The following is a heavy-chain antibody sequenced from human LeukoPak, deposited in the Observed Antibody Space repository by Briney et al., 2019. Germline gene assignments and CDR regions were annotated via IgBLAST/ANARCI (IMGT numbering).Heavy chain of an antibody. CDR1: GYTFTGHY. J-gene: IGHJ5*02. CDR3: ARDRYLTYNDILTGYYSSWFDP. D-gene: IGHD3-9*01. Sequence: GASVKVSCKASGYTFTGHYIHWVRQAPGQGLEWMGWVNPDSGVTNFAQKFQGRVTMTRDTSISTAYMELSRLNSDDTAVYYCARDRYLTYNDILTGYYSSWFDPWGQGTPVTVSS. CDR2: VNPDSGVT. V-gene: IGHV1-2*02.